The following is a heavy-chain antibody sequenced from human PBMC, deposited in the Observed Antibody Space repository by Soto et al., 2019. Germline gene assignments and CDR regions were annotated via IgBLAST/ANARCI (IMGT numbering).Heavy chain of an antibody. CDR3: VSQRTTVPTQAYFDY. Sequence: SETLSLTCTVSGGSVTNSSYYWGWIRQSPGKGLEWIGSVYYRGRSYSKSSVKSRVTISVDTSKNRFSLSLNSVTASDTAVYLCVSQRTTVPTQAYFDYWGPGALVTVCS. D-gene: IGHD4-17*01. CDR1: GGSVTNSSYY. J-gene: IGHJ4*02. CDR2: VYYRGRS. V-gene: IGHV4-39*01.